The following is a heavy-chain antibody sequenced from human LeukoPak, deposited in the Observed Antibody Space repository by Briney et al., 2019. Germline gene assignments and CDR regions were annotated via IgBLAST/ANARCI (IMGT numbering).Heavy chain of an antibody. CDR3: ARETIAAGYDF. J-gene: IGHJ4*02. D-gene: IGHD6-13*01. CDR1: GFSFSTYD. CDR2: IYSGGTT. V-gene: IGHV3-53*01. Sequence: GGSLRLSCAASGFSFSTYDMSWVRQAPGKGLEWVSIIYSGGTTYYADSVKGRFAISRDISKNTLFLQMNSLRAEDTAVYYCARETIAAGYDFWGQGTLVTVSS.